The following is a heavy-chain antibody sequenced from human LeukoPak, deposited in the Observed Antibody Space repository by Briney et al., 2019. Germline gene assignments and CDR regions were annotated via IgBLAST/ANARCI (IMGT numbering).Heavy chain of an antibody. V-gene: IGHV3-48*03. D-gene: IGHD5-18*01. J-gene: IGHJ6*02. CDR2: ITTSGSTI. Sequence: GGSLRLSCAASGFSLSSHAMSWVRQAPGKGLEWVSYITTSGSTIYYIDSVKGRFTISRDNAKNSLYLQMNSLRAEDTAVYYCARSNSYGYVRTMDVWGQGTTVTVSS. CDR1: GFSLSSHA. CDR3: ARSNSYGYVRTMDV.